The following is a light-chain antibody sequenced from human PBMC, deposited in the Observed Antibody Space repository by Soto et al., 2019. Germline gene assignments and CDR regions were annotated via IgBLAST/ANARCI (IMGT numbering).Light chain of an antibody. CDR2: KAS. Sequence: DIQMTQSPSTLPASVGDRVTITCRASQSISNWLAWYQQKPGKAPKLLIYKASTLKSGVPSRFSGSGSGTEFTLTINSLQADDFATYYCQQHNSFSITFGQGTRLEI. V-gene: IGKV1-5*03. CDR3: QQHNSFSIT. J-gene: IGKJ5*01. CDR1: QSISNW.